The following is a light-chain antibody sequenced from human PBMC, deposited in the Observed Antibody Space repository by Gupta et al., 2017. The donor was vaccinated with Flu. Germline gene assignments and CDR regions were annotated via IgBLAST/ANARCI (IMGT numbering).Light chain of an antibody. CDR2: GAS. J-gene: IGKJ1*01. V-gene: IGKV3-15*01. CDR3: HQYNNWPPWT. CDR1: QSVSTN. Sequence: ATLSMSPGERATLSCRASQSVSTNLAWYQQKPGQAPRLLIYGASTRATGIPARFSGSGSGTEFTLTISSLQSEDFAIYYCHQYNNWPPWTFGQGTKVEIK.